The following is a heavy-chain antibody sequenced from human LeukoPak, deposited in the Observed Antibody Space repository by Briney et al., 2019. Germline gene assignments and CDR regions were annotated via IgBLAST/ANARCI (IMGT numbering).Heavy chain of an antibody. CDR3: ARGSAAVTPYYYYGMDV. D-gene: IGHD6-13*01. CDR2: IKEDGGEK. Sequence: GGSLRLSCAACGFTFSNYWMTWVRQAPGKGLEWVAHIKEDGGEKHYVDPVKGRFTISRDNAKKSLYLQMNSLRAEDTAVYYCARGSAAVTPYYYYGMDVWGQGTTVTVSS. CDR1: GFTFSNYW. V-gene: IGHV3-7*01. J-gene: IGHJ6*02.